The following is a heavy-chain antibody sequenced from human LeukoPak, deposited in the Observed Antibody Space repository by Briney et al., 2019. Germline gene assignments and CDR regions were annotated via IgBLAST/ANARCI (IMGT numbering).Heavy chain of an antibody. J-gene: IGHJ4*02. CDR3: ARVPTTIYPYFDY. CDR2: ISSSSSTI. Sequence: GGTLRLSCAASGFTFSSYSMNWVRQAPGKGLEGVSCISSSSSTIYYADSVKGRFTISRDNAKNSLHLQMNSLRAEDTAVYYCARVPTTIYPYFDYWGQGTLVTVSS. CDR1: GFTFSSYS. D-gene: IGHD4-17*01. V-gene: IGHV3-48*01.